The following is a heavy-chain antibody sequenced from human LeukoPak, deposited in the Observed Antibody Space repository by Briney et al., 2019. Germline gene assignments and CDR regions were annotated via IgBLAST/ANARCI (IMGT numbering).Heavy chain of an antibody. CDR2: IYYSGST. CDR1: GGSISSSGYY. CDR3: ARPANSPYYAMDV. J-gene: IGHJ6*02. V-gene: IGHV4-61*08. Sequence: SQTLSLTCTVSGGSISSSGYYWSWFRQPPGKGLEWIGYIYYSGSTNYNPSLKSRVTISIDTSKNQFSLRLSSVTAADTAVYYCARPANSPYYAMDVWGQGTTVTVSS. D-gene: IGHD4-23*01.